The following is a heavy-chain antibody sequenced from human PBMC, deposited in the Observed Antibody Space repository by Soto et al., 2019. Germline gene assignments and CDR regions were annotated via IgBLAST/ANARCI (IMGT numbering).Heavy chain of an antibody. V-gene: IGHV3-21*01. Sequence: EVHLLESGGALVQPGGSLRLSCAASGFTFISSAMNWVRQAPGKGLEWVSSISSSSSYIYYADSVKGRFTISRDNAKNSLYLQMNSLRAEDTAVYYCGRDLSSLTSNYYYYGMDVWGQGTTVTVSS. J-gene: IGHJ6*02. CDR1: GFTFISSA. CDR3: GRDLSSLTSNYYYYGMDV. CDR2: ISSSSSYI. D-gene: IGHD3-9*01.